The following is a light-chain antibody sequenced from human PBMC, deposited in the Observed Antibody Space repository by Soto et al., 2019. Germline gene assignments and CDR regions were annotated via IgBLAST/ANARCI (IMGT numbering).Light chain of an antibody. Sequence: DIVMTQSPDSLAVSLGERATINCKSSQSVLYSSNNENYLAWYQQKPGQPPNLLIYWASTRESGVPDRFSGSGSGTDXXLXXSXLQAXDVAXXXXXQYYSTPPTFGQGTKVEIK. CDR1: QSVLYSSNNENY. CDR2: WAS. J-gene: IGKJ1*01. CDR3: XQYYSTPPT. V-gene: IGKV4-1*01.